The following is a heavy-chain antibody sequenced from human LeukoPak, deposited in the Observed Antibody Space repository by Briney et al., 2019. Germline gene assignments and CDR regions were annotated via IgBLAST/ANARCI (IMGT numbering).Heavy chain of an antibody. V-gene: IGHV4-59*01. CDR2: IYYSGST. Sequence: PSETLSLTCTVSGGSISSYYWSWLRQPPGKGLEWIGYIYYSGSTNYNPSLKSRVTISVDTSMNQFSLKLRSVTAADTAVYYCARVTGYMIEDYFDYWGQGTLVTVSS. D-gene: IGHD3-22*01. J-gene: IGHJ4*02. CDR3: ARVTGYMIEDYFDY. CDR1: GGSISSYY.